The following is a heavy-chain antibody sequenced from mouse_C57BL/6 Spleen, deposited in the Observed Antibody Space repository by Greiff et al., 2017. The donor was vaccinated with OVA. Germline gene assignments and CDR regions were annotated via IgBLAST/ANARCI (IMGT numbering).Heavy chain of an antibody. Sequence: QVQLKESGPELVKPGASGKISCKASGYAFSSSWMNWVKQRPGKGLEWIGRIYPGDGDTNYNGQFKGKATLTADKSSSTAYMQLSSLTSDDAAVYFCARALYYYGSSSYWYFDVWGTGTTVTVSA. D-gene: IGHD1-1*01. J-gene: IGHJ1*03. CDR3: ARALYYYGSSSYWYFDV. CDR2: IYPGDGDT. CDR1: GYAFSSSW. V-gene: IGHV1-82*01.